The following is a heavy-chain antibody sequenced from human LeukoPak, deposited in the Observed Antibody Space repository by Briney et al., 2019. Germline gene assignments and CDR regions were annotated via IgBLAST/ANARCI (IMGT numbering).Heavy chain of an antibody. V-gene: IGHV1-18*04. CDR3: ARGDIVATIYNY. D-gene: IGHD5-12*01. J-gene: IGHJ4*02. CDR2: ISVYNGNT. Sequence: ASVKVSCKASSYTFTSYGISWVRQAPGQGLEWMGWISVYNGNTNYAQKLQGRVTMTTDTSTSTAYMELRSLRSDDTAVYYCARGDIVATIYNYWGQGTLVTVSS. CDR1: SYTFTSYG.